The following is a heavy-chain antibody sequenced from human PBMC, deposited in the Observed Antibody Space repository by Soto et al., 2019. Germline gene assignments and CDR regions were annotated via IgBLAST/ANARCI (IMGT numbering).Heavy chain of an antibody. J-gene: IGHJ6*03. CDR2: IYYSGST. CDR3: ARSPAGFRSGYDWYLSYYYYYMDV. CDR1: GGSISSYY. D-gene: IGHD5-12*01. V-gene: IGHV4-59*08. Sequence: SETLSLTCTVSGGSISSYYWSWIRQPPGKGLEWIGYIYYSGSTNYNPSLKSRVTISVDTSKNQFSLKLSSVTAADTAVYYCARSPAGFRSGYDWYLSYYYYYMDVWGKGTTVTVSS.